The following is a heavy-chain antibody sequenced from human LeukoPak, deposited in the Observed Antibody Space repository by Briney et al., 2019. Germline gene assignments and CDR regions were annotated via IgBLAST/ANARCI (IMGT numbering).Heavy chain of an antibody. CDR1: GGSFSGYY. V-gene: IGHV4-34*01. D-gene: IGHD6-13*01. Sequence: SETLSLTCAVYGGSFSGYYWSWIRQPPGKGLEWIGEINHSGSTNYNPSLKSRVTISVDTPKNQFSLKLSSVTAADTAVYYCASRSSSWYFSWGQGTLVTVSS. CDR3: ASRSSSWYFS. J-gene: IGHJ5*02. CDR2: INHSGST.